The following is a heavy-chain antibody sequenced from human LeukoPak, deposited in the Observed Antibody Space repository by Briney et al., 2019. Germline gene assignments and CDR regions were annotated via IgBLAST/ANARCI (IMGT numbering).Heavy chain of an antibody. CDR3: ARGPLYYDYVSGSYRKRYDAFDI. V-gene: IGHV4-34*01. CDR2: INRSGST. D-gene: IGHD3-16*02. CDR1: GGSFSGYY. J-gene: IGHJ3*02. Sequence: PSETLSLPCAVYGGSFSGYYWSWIRQPPGKGLEWVGEINRSGSTNYNPSLKSRVTISVDTSKNQFSLKLSSVTAADTAVYYCARGPLYYDYVSGSYRKRYDAFDIWGQGTMVTVSS.